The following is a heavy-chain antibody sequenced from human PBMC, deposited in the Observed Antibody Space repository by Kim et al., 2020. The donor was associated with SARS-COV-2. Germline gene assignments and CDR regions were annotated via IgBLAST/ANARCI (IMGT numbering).Heavy chain of an antibody. D-gene: IGHD1-7*01. Sequence: SETLSLTCTVSGGSISSYYWSWIRQPPGKGLEWIEFIYYSGSTNHNPSLKSRVSMSVDTSKNQFSLKLSSVTAADTAVYYCARHLRNWNSDAFDIWGQGTMVTVSS. CDR3: ARHLRNWNSDAFDI. J-gene: IGHJ3*02. V-gene: IGHV4-59*08. CDR1: GGSISSYY. CDR2: IYYSGST.